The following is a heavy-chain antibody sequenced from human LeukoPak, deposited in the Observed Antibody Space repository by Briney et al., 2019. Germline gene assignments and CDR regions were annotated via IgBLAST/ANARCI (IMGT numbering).Heavy chain of an antibody. CDR3: ARAVTGTSLVDF. J-gene: IGHJ4*02. Sequence: SETLSLTCTISGGSIGGDHWSWIRQAPGEGLEWIGYISYTGSTSYSPSLRSRVTISLNTPENQFSLRLTSVTAADTAMYYCARAVTGTSLVDFWGQGTLVAVSS. CDR1: GGSIGGDH. D-gene: IGHD6-19*01. CDR2: ISYTGST. V-gene: IGHV4-59*08.